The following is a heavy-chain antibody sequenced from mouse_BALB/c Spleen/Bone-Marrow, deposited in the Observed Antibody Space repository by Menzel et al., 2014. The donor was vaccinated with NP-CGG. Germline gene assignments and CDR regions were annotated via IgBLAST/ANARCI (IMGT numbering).Heavy chain of an antibody. V-gene: IGHV5-6-3*01. CDR1: GFTFSSYG. J-gene: IGHJ2*01. Sequence: EVKLVEFGGGLVLPGGSLKLSCAASGFTFSSYGLSRVRPTPDKRLELVASINSNGGSTYYPDSVKGRFTISRDNAKNTLSRQMSSLKSEDTAMYYCARGNYGNYVDYFDYWGQGTTLTVSS. D-gene: IGHD2-1*01. CDR3: ARGNYGNYVDYFDY. CDR2: INSNGGST.